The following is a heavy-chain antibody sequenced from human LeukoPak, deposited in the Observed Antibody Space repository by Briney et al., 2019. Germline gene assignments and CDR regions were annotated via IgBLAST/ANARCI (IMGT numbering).Heavy chain of an antibody. CDR3: ARSPYTSGWYGVGY. Sequence: GGSLRLSCAASGFTFSSYWMSWVRQAPGKGLEWVANIKQDGSEKYYVDSVKGRFTISRGNAKNSLYLQLNSLRAEDTAVYYCARSPYTSGWYGVGYWGQGTLVTVSS. V-gene: IGHV3-7*01. D-gene: IGHD6-19*01. J-gene: IGHJ4*02. CDR1: GFTFSSYW. CDR2: IKQDGSEK.